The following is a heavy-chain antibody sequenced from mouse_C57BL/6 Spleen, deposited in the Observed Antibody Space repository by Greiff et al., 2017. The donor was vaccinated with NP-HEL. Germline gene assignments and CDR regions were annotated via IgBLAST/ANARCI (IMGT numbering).Heavy chain of an antibody. CDR3: VRVAAIGWFAD. Sequence: VQLQQSVAELVRPGASVKFSCKASGYNINNTCMHWVKQRPEQGLEWIGRIDPANGNTKYDPKFKGKATITADTSSNTAYLQLSSLTAEDTAIYYCVRVAAIGWFADWGTGTLVTVSA. V-gene: IGHV14-3*01. CDR1: GYNINNTC. J-gene: IGHJ3*01. CDR2: IDPANGNT.